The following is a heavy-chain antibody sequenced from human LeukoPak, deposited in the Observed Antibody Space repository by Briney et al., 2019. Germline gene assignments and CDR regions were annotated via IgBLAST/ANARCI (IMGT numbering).Heavy chain of an antibody. J-gene: IGHJ4*02. CDR3: ARDGSGYDFWSGYSFFDY. V-gene: IGHV4-34*01. Sequence: SETLSLTCAVYGGSFSGYYWSWIRQPPGKGLEWIGEINHSGSTNYNPSLKSRVTISVDTSKNQFSLKLSSVTAADTAVYYCARDGSGYDFWSGYSFFDYWGQGTLVTVSS. D-gene: IGHD3-3*01. CDR2: INHSGST. CDR1: GGSFSGYY.